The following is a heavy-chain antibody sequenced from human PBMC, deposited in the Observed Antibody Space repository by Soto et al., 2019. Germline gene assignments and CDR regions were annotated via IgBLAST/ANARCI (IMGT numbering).Heavy chain of an antibody. CDR1: GFTFSSYA. Sequence: EVQLLESGGGLVQPGGSLRLSCAASGFTFSSYAMSWVRQAPGKGLEWVSALSSGGGRTYYADSVKGRFTISRHNSKNPLYLQMNSLSAEDTAVYYCAKDSDILTGYYRTEAFDIWGQGTMVTVSS. V-gene: IGHV3-23*01. D-gene: IGHD3-9*01. CDR3: AKDSDILTGYYRTEAFDI. J-gene: IGHJ3*02. CDR2: LSSGGGRT.